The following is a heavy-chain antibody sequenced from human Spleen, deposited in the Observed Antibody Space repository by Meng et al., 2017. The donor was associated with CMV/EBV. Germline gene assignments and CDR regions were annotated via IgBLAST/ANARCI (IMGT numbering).Heavy chain of an antibody. J-gene: IGHJ5*02. D-gene: IGHD3-22*01. CDR2: INHSGST. Sequence: QAPRQQWAAGLFKPSETLFLACACYGESFSGYYGSWIRQPPGKGLEWIGEINHSGSTNYNPSLKSRVTISVDTSKNQFSLKLSSVTAADTAVYYCARVVLGFWVITRNWFDPWGQGTLVTVSS. V-gene: IGHV4-34*01. CDR3: ARVVLGFWVITRNWFDP. CDR1: GESFSGYY.